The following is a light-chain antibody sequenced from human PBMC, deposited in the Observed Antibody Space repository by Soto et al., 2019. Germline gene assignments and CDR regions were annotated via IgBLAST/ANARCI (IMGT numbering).Light chain of an antibody. Sequence: EIVMTQSPGTLSVSPGERATLSCRASQSVSSRLAWYQQNPGQAPSLLIYGASTRAAGIPPRFSGSGSGTEFTLTLTSLQYEDGGVYYCQQYNDWTSLTFGGGTKVEIK. CDR1: QSVSSR. CDR3: QQYNDWTSLT. J-gene: IGKJ4*02. V-gene: IGKV3-15*01. CDR2: GAS.